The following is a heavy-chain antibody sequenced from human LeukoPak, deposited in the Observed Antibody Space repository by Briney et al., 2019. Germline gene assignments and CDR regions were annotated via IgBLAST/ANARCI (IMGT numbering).Heavy chain of an antibody. CDR2: IYYSGST. D-gene: IGHD6-6*01. CDR1: GGSISSYY. CDR3: AIDRSSQLVYFDY. V-gene: IGHV4-59*01. Sequence: PSETLSLTCTVSGGSISSYYWSWIRQPPGKGLEWIGYIYYSGSTNYNPSLKSRVTISVDTSKNQFSLKLSSVTAADTAVYYCAIDRSSQLVYFDYWGQGTLVTVSS. J-gene: IGHJ4*02.